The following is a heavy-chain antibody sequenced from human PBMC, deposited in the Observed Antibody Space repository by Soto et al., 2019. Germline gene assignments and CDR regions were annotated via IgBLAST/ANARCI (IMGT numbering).Heavy chain of an antibody. CDR3: ARHKRIAAAGPRDGMDV. D-gene: IGHD6-13*01. J-gene: IGHJ6*02. Sequence: SETLSLTCSVSGGSTSSYYWSWIRQPPGKGLEWIGYIYYSGSTNYNPSLKSRVTISVDTSKNQFSLKLSSVTAADTAVYYCARHKRIAAAGPRDGMDVWGQGTTVTVSS. V-gene: IGHV4-59*08. CDR1: GGSTSSYY. CDR2: IYYSGST.